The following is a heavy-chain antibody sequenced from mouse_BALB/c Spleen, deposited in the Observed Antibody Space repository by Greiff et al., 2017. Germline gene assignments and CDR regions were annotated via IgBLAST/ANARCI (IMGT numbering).Heavy chain of an antibody. CDR3: ATIYYYGSSYVRFDY. CDR1: GYAFTNYL. D-gene: IGHD1-1*01. V-gene: IGHV1-54*03. CDR2: INPGSGGT. J-gene: IGHJ2*01. Sequence: QVQLKESGAELVRPGTSVKVSCKASGYAFTNYLIEWVKQRPGQGLEWIGVINPGSGGTNYNEKFKGKATLTADKSSSTAYMQLSSLTSDDSAVYFCATIYYYGSSYVRFDYWGQGTTLTVSS.